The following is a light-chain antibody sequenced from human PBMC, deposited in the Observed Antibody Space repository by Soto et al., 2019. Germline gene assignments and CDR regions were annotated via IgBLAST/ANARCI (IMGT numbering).Light chain of an antibody. J-gene: IGKJ1*01. CDR2: GAS. CDR1: QSVSSN. Sequence: EIVMTQAPAPLSVSPGEIATLCCRASQSVSSNLDWYQQKPGQAPRIIIYGASTRATGIPARFSGSGSGTEFTLTISSLQSEDVAVYYCQQDKNWPWTFGQGTKVDIK. CDR3: QQDKNWPWT. V-gene: IGKV3-15*01.